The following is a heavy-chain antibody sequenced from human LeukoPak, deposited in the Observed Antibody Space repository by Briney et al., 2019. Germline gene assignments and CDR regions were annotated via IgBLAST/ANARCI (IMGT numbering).Heavy chain of an antibody. CDR3: AKEMYSSSWPYYFDY. CDR2: ISGSGGST. CDR1: GFTFSSYA. D-gene: IGHD6-13*01. V-gene: IGHV3-23*01. Sequence: GGSLRLSCAASGFTFSSYAMSWVRQAPGKGLEWVSSISGSGGSTYYADSVKGRFTISRDNSKNTLYLQMNSLRAEDTAVYYCAKEMYSSSWPYYFDYWGQGTLVTVSS. J-gene: IGHJ4*02.